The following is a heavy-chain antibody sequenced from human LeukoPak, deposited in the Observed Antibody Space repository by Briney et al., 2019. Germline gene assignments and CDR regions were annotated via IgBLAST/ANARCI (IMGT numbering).Heavy chain of an antibody. CDR3: ARDAGTMVRGVIIGAFDI. CDR1: GGSFSSYY. D-gene: IGHD3-10*01. J-gene: IGHJ3*02. CDR2: IYYSGST. Sequence: PSETLSLTCTVSGGSFSSYYWSWIRQPPGKGLEWIGYIYYSGSTNYNPSLKSRVTISVDTSKNQFSLKLSSVTAADTAVYYCARDAGTMVRGVIIGAFDIWGQGTMVTVSS. V-gene: IGHV4-59*01.